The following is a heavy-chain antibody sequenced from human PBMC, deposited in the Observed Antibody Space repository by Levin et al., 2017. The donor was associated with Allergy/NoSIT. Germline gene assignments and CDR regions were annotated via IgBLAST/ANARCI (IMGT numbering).Heavy chain of an antibody. J-gene: IGHJ4*02. CDR2: VWKDGSKT. CDR1: GFPFTTYD. Sequence: LSLTCAASGFPFTTYDMHWVRQAPGKGLEWVALVWKDGSKTFYADSVKGRFTISRDNSKSTVFLQMNSLRAEDTAVYYCATELTWETAFDYWGQGTLVTVSS. CDR3: ATELTWETAFDY. D-gene: IGHD5-18*01. V-gene: IGHV3-33*01.